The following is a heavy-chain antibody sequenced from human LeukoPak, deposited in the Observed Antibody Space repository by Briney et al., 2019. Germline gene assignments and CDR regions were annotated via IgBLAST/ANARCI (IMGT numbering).Heavy chain of an antibody. Sequence: SETLSLTCTVSGGFISTYHWNWVRQPAGKGLEWIGRIYVSGSTEYDPLLKRRVSISLDKSKNQIFLNLTSVTAADTAVYYCAREAEMAAPSWLDVWGQGAPITVSS. V-gene: IGHV4-4*07. CDR1: GGFISTYH. CDR2: IYVSGST. D-gene: IGHD5-24*01. J-gene: IGHJ5*02. CDR3: AREAEMAAPSWLDV.